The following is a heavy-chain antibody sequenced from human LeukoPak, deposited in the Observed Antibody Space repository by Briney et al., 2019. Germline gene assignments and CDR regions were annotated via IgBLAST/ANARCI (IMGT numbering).Heavy chain of an antibody. CDR3: ARGPDYYDSSGYYLNY. Sequence: GASVKVSCKASGYTFTGYYMHWVRQAPGQGLEWMGWINPNSGGTNYAQKFQGRVTMTRDTSISTAYMELSRLRSDDTAVYYCARGPDYYDSSGYYLNYWGQGTLVTVSS. D-gene: IGHD3-22*01. CDR2: INPNSGGT. V-gene: IGHV1-2*02. J-gene: IGHJ4*02. CDR1: GYTFTGYY.